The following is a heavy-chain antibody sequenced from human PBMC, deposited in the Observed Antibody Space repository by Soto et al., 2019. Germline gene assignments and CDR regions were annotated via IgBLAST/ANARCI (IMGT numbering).Heavy chain of an antibody. J-gene: IGHJ5*02. D-gene: IGHD2-2*02. Sequence: PGGSLRLFCPASGSTFTSYWIHWFRQAPGKGLPCVSLITSDGSSTTYADSVKGRFTTSRDNAKNTLYLQMNSLSAEDTAAYYCARDRAIAYSGFDPWGQGTLLTVSS. CDR1: GSTFTSYW. V-gene: IGHV3-74*01. CDR3: ARDRAIAYSGFDP. CDR2: ITSDGSST.